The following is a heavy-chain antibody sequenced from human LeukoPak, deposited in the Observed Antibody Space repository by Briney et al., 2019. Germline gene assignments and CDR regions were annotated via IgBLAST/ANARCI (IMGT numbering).Heavy chain of an antibody. CDR3: AKDRRWFGQLLPSMDV. V-gene: IGHV3-23*01. Sequence: PGGSLRLSCVVSGLRFSTYTMNGGRQAPGKGLEWVSSISATGDGTYYADSVQGRFTMSIDNSKNTVSLQMNSLRSEDTALYYCAKDRRWFGQLLPSMDVWGKGTTVTVSS. J-gene: IGHJ6*03. CDR2: ISATGDGT. CDR1: GLRFSTYT. D-gene: IGHD3-10*01.